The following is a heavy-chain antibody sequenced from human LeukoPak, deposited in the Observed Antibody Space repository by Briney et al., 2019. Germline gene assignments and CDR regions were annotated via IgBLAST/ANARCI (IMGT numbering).Heavy chain of an antibody. CDR1: GFTFSSYA. CDR2: ISGSGSST. V-gene: IGHV3-23*01. CDR3: AKWNSGYDYYFDY. D-gene: IGHD5-12*01. J-gene: IGHJ4*02. Sequence: PGGSLRLSCAASGFTFSSYAMSWVRQAPGKGLEWVSAISGSGSSTYYPDSVKGRFTISRDNSKNTLYLQMNSLRAEDTAVYYCAKWNSGYDYYFDYWGQGTLVTVSS.